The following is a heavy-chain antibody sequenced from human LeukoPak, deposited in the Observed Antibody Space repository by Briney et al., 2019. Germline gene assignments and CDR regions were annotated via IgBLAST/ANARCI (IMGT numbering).Heavy chain of an antibody. D-gene: IGHD3-22*01. Sequence: SETLSLTCTVSGGSISSSSYYWGWIRQPPGKGLEWIGSIYYSGSTYYNPSLKSRVTISVDTSKNQFSLKLSSVTAADTAVYYCARGGGYTMIVRYWGQGTLVTVSS. CDR1: GGSISSSSYY. V-gene: IGHV4-39*07. CDR2: IYYSGST. CDR3: ARGGGYTMIVRY. J-gene: IGHJ4*02.